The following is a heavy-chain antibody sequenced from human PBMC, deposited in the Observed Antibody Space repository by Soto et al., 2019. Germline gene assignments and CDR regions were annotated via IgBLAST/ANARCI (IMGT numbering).Heavy chain of an antibody. CDR1: GGTFSSYT. CDR2: IIPILGIA. V-gene: IGHV1-69*02. Sequence: QVQLVQSGAEVKKPGSSVKVSCKASGGTFSSYTISWVRQAPGQGLEWMGRIIPILGIANYAQKFQGRVRIAADKSTSTAYMELSSLRSEDTAVYYCASSPDWDYNKDVWGKGTTVTVSS. J-gene: IGHJ6*03. D-gene: IGHD3-9*01. CDR3: ASSPDWDYNKDV.